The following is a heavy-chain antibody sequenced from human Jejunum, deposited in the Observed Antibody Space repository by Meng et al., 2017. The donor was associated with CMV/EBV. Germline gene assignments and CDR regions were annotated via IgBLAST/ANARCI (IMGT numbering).Heavy chain of an antibody. CDR2: INHRGST. Sequence: LASAVYGRSFSSSYSTWIRQPPGKGLELIGEINHRGSTNYNPSLKSRVTISVDTSTKQFSLKVNSVTAADTAVYYCVRFGESFNWFDPWGQGNLVTVSS. V-gene: IGHV4-34*01. CDR3: VRFGESFNWFDP. CDR1: GRSFSSSY. D-gene: IGHD3-10*01. J-gene: IGHJ5*02.